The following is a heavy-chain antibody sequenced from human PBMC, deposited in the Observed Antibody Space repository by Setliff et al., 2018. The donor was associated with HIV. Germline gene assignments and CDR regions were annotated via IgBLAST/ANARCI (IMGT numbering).Heavy chain of an antibody. Sequence: SETLSLTCTVSGGSTDSGSYYWAWIRQPPGKGLEWIGSMYYTGSTYYSPSLKSRVTISIDTSKNQFSLKLNSVTAADTAMYYCARDGGSSGWYFVLGYSDYWGPGTLVTVSS. V-gene: IGHV4-39*02. CDR3: ARDGGSSGWYFVLGYSDY. D-gene: IGHD6-19*01. CDR2: MYYTGST. J-gene: IGHJ4*02. CDR1: GGSTDSGSYY.